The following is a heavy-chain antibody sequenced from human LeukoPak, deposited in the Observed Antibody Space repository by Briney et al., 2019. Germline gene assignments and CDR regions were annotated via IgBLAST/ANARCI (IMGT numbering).Heavy chain of an antibody. CDR2: IFVGGNT. CDR1: GLTVSTNY. V-gene: IGHV3-53*01. D-gene: IGHD2/OR15-2a*01. Sequence: GGSLRLSCAASGLTVSTNYMSWVRQAPGKGLEWVSVIFVGGNTYYADSVKGRFTISRDSSKNTLYLQMNSLRAEDTAVYYCAREQATGSTNEYFQHWGQGTLVTVSS. CDR3: AREQATGSTNEYFQH. J-gene: IGHJ1*01.